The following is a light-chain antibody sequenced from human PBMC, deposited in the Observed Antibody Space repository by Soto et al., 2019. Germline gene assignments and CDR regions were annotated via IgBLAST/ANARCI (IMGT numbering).Light chain of an antibody. CDR2: EVS. Sequence: QSVLTQPASVSGSPGQSITISCTGTSSDVGGYSYVSWYQHHPGIAPKLLIYEVSNRPSGVSNRFSGSKAGNTASLTIAGLQAEDEADYYCSSYTDSNSVTFGGGTQLTVL. CDR3: SSYTDSNSVT. CDR1: SSDVGGYSY. V-gene: IGLV2-14*01. J-gene: IGLJ2*01.